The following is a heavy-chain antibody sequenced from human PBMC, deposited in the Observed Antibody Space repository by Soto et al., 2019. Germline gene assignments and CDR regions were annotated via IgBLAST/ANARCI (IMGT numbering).Heavy chain of an antibody. CDR3: ARGGGTSGSLDP. J-gene: IGHJ5*02. CDR2: IYYSGST. Sequence: QVQLQESGPGLVKPSETLSLTCTVSGGSIRSYYWSWVRQPPGKGLEWMGYIYYSGSTNYNPSLKSRVTISVDTSKNQFSLKLSSVTAADTAVYYCARGGGTSGSLDPWGQGTLVTVSS. V-gene: IGHV4-59*01. CDR1: GGSIRSYY. D-gene: IGHD2-8*01.